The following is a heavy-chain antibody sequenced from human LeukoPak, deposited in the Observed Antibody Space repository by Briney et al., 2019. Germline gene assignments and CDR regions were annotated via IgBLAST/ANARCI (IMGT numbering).Heavy chain of an antibody. J-gene: IGHJ4*02. CDR3: ARDDHSDVSRYFDWLPYTYYFDY. CDR2: ISSSSSYI. Sequence: PGGSLRLSCAASGFTFSSYSMNWVRQAPGKGLEWVSSISSSSSYIYYADSVKGRFTISRDNAKNSLYLQMNSLRAEDTAVYYCARDDHSDVSRYFDWLPYTYYFDYWGQGTLVTVSS. V-gene: IGHV3-21*01. CDR1: GFTFSSYS. D-gene: IGHD3-9*01.